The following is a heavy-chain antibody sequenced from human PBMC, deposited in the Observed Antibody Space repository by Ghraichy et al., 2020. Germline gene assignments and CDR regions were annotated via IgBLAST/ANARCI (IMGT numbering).Heavy chain of an antibody. Sequence: GESLNISCAASGFTFSNAWMSWVRQAPGKGLEWVGRIKSKTDGGTTDYAAPVKGRFTISRDDSKNTLYLQMNSLKTEDTAVYYCTTLHYDFWSGYRRWGQGTLVTVSP. CDR2: IKSKTDGGTT. V-gene: IGHV3-15*01. CDR1: GFTFSNAW. J-gene: IGHJ4*02. CDR3: TTLHYDFWSGYRR. D-gene: IGHD3-3*01.